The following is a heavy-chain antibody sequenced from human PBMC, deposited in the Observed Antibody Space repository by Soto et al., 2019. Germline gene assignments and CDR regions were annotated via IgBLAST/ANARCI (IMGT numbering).Heavy chain of an antibody. Sequence: EVQLVESGGGLVQPGGSLRLSCAASGFTVSSNYMSWVRQAPGKGLEWVSVIYSGGSTYYADSVKSRFTIFRDNSKNTLYLQMNSLKAEDTAVYYCARGDTWIELWLPPFDYWGQGTLVTVSS. V-gene: IGHV3-66*01. CDR3: ARGDTWIELWLPPFDY. CDR2: IYSGGST. D-gene: IGHD5-18*01. CDR1: GFTVSSNY. J-gene: IGHJ4*02.